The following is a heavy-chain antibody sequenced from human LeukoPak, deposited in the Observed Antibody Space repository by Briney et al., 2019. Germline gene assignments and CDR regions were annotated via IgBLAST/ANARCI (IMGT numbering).Heavy chain of an antibody. CDR3: ARGLDSRGLI. CDR2: INHSGST. J-gene: IGHJ4*02. CDR1: GGSFSGYY. D-gene: IGHD6-19*01. Sequence: PSETLSLTYAVYGGSFSGYYWSLIRQPPGKGLEWIGEINHSGSTNYNPSLKSRVTISVDTSKNQFSLKLSSVTAADTAVYYCARGLDSRGLIWGQGTLVTVSS. V-gene: IGHV4-34*01.